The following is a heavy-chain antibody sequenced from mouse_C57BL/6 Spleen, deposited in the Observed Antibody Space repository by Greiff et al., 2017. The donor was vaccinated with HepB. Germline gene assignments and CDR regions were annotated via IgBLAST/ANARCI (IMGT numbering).Heavy chain of an antibody. J-gene: IGHJ2*01. CDR1: GYTFTSYW. CDR2: IDPSDSYT. Sequence: QVQLQQPGAELVRPGTSVKLSCKASGYTFTSYWMHWVKQRPGQGLEWIGVIDPSDSYTNYNQKFKGKATLTVDTSSSTAYMQLSSLTSEDSAVYYCARKGPFEYWGQGTTLTVSS. CDR3: ARKGPFEY. D-gene: IGHD3-3*01. V-gene: IGHV1-59*01.